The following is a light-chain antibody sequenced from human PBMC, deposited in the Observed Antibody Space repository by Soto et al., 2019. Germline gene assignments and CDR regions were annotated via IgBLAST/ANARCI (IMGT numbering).Light chain of an antibody. J-gene: IGKJ1*01. CDR3: QQSIDWPLT. CDR2: HSS. CDR1: QSVRSD. Sequence: EIVLTQSPATLSLSPGERATLSCRASQSVRSDLGWYQQKPGQAPRLLIYHSSNRATGIPARFSGSGSGTDFTPTCGTLEPEDFAVYYCQQSIDWPLTFGQGTKVEVK. V-gene: IGKV3-11*01.